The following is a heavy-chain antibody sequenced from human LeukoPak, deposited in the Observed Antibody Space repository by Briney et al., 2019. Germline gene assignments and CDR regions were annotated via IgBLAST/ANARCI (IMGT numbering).Heavy chain of an antibody. CDR1: GGSISSYY. D-gene: IGHD3-10*01. V-gene: IGHV4-59*01. CDR2: IYYSGST. CDR3: ARANGSGSYYYYYYYMDV. J-gene: IGHJ6*03. Sequence: SETLSLTCTVSGGSISSYYWSWIRQPPGKGLEWIGYIYYSGSTNDNPSLKSRVTISVDTSKNQFSLKLSSVTAADTAVYYCARANGSGSYYYYYYYMDVWGKGTTVTISS.